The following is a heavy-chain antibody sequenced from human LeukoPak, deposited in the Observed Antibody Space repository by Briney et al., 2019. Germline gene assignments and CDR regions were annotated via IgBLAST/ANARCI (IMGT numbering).Heavy chain of an antibody. V-gene: IGHV3-21*01. CDR3: ARERSIAEFDP. CDR2: ISSSSSYI. Sequence: GRSLRLSCAASGFTFSSYSMNWVRQAPGKGLEWVSSISSSSSYIYYADSVKGRFTISRDNAKNSLYLQMNSLRAEDTAVYYCARERSIAEFDPWGQGTLVTVSS. J-gene: IGHJ5*02. CDR1: GFTFSSYS. D-gene: IGHD6-6*01.